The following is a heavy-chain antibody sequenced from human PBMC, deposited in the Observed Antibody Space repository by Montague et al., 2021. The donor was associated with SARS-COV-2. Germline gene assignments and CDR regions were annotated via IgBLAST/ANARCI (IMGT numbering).Heavy chain of an antibody. Sequence: TLSLTCAVYGGSFSGYYWSWIRQPPGKGLEWIGEINHSGSTNYNPSLKSRVTISVDTSKSQFSLKLSSVTAADTAVYYCARGSWHIVVVTAIRDGYYGMDVWGQGTTVTVSS. D-gene: IGHD2-21*02. V-gene: IGHV4-34*01. CDR1: GGSFSGYY. J-gene: IGHJ6*02. CDR3: ARGSWHIVVVTAIRDGYYGMDV. CDR2: INHSGST.